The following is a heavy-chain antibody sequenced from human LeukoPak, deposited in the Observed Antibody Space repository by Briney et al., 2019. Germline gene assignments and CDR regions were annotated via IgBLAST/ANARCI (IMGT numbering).Heavy chain of an antibody. CDR3: ARDPPANKRLGLAFRNGMDV. Sequence: GGSLRLSCAASGFTFSSYAMHWVRQAPGKGLEWVAVISYDGSNKYYADSVKGRFTISRDNSKNTLYLQMNSLRAEDTAVYYCARDPPANKRLGLAFRNGMDVWGQGTTVTVSS. J-gene: IGHJ6*02. V-gene: IGHV3-30-3*01. D-gene: IGHD1-14*01. CDR1: GFTFSSYA. CDR2: ISYDGSNK.